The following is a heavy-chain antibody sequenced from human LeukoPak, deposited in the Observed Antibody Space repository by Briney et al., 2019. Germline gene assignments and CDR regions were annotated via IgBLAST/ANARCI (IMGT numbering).Heavy chain of an antibody. J-gene: IGHJ4*02. V-gene: IGHV3-21*06. CDR2: ISGSSTNI. D-gene: IGHD6-19*01. Sequence: PGGSLRLSCAASGLSFNSYTLNWVRQAPGKGLEWVSSISGSSTNIDYADSVKGRFTISRDNARNSLFLQMHGLRAEDTAVYYCARDFSSGWYSPGYYFDRWGQGTLVTVSS. CDR3: ARDFSSGWYSPGYYFDR. CDR1: GLSFNSYT.